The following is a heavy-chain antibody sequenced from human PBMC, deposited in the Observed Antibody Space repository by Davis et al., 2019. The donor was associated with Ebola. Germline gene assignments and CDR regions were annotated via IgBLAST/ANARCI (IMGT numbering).Heavy chain of an antibody. CDR2: VSWNSGSV. CDR3: AKDMAPDYWSGYYLDC. CDR1: GFTFIDYA. V-gene: IGHV3-9*01. D-gene: IGHD3-3*01. Sequence: PGGSLRLSCVASGFTFIDYAMHFVRQAPGKGLEWVSGVSWNSGSVVYADSVKGRFTISRDNAKNSLYLEMNSLRPEDTAFYYCAKDMAPDYWSGYYLDCWGQGSLVTVSS. J-gene: IGHJ4*02.